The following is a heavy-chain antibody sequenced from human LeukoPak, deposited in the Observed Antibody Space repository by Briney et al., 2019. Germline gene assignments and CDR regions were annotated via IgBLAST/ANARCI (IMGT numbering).Heavy chain of an antibody. V-gene: IGHV4-39*02. CDR3: AREIPSRYFDL. CDR1: GGSISSVSFY. CDR2: VYYSGST. J-gene: IGHJ2*01. D-gene: IGHD2-2*01. Sequence: PSETLSLTCSVSGGSISSVSFYWGWIRQPPGKGLEWIGSVYYSGSTDYNPSLKSRVTISVDTSKNQFSLKLGSVTAADTAVYYCAREIPSRYFDLWGRGTLVTVSS.